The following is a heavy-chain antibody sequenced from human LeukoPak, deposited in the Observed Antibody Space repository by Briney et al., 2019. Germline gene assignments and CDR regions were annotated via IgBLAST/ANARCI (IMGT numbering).Heavy chain of an antibody. Sequence: SETLSLTCTVSGGSFTYYSWSWIRQPPGKGLEWIGYIFYSGSTNYNPSLKSRVTISVDTSKNQFSLKLSSVTAADTAVYYCARGRVYYDFWSGYSRGWFDPWGQGTLVTVSS. CDR3: ARGRVYYDFWSGYSRGWFDP. V-gene: IGHV4-59*01. J-gene: IGHJ5*02. CDR1: GGSFTYYS. D-gene: IGHD3-3*01. CDR2: IFYSGST.